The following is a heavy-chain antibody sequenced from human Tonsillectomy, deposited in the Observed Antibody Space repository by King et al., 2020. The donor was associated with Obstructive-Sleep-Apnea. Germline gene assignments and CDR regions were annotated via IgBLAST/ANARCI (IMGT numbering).Heavy chain of an antibody. CDR3: AREGGGGNSNYFDY. V-gene: IGHV4-59*01. CDR2: IYYSGRT. Sequence: QLQESGPGLVKPSVTLSLTCSVSGGSIRSYYGRWIRQPPGKGLEWIGYIYYSGRTNYSPSLNGRVTISVDTTKNQVSLKLSSVTAADTAVYYCAREGGGGNSNYFDYWGQGTLVTVSS. CDR1: GGSIRSYY. J-gene: IGHJ4*02. D-gene: IGHD4-23*01.